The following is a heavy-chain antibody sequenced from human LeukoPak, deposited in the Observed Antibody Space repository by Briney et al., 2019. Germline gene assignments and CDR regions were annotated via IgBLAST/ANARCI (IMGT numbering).Heavy chain of an antibody. V-gene: IGHV3-30*02. D-gene: IGHD6-13*01. Sequence: TGGSLRLSCAASGFTFSSYGMHWVRQAPGKGLEWVAFIRYDGSNKYYADSVKGRFTISRDNSKNTLYLQMNSLRAEDTAVYYCARDPPKYSSSWYEKDSDYWGQGTLVTVSS. J-gene: IGHJ4*02. CDR3: ARDPPKYSSSWYEKDSDY. CDR2: IRYDGSNK. CDR1: GFTFSSYG.